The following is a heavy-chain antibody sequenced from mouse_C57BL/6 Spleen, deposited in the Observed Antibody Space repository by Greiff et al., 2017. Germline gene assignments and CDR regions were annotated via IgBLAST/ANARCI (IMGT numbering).Heavy chain of an antibody. Sequence: QVHVKQPGAELVKPGASVKLSCKASGYTFTSYWMHWVKQRPGQGLEWIGMIHPNSGSTNYNEKFKSKATLTVDKSSSTAYMQLSSLTSEDSAVYYCARSAMDYWGQGTSVTVSS. CDR1: GYTFTSYW. CDR2: IHPNSGST. V-gene: IGHV1-64*01. CDR3: ARSAMDY. J-gene: IGHJ4*01.